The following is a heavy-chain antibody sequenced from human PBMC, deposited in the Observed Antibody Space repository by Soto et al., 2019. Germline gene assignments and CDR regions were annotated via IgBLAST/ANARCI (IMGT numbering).Heavy chain of an antibody. D-gene: IGHD5-12*01. Sequence: EVQLLESGGGLVQPGGSLRLSCAASGFTFSSYAMSWVRQAPGKGLEWVSAISGSGGSTYYADSVKGRFTISRDNSKNTLYLQLNSRRAEHTAVYYCAKREVGYSGYDRRDVIPPYYFDYWGQGTLVTVSS. CDR2: ISGSGGST. CDR1: GFTFSSYA. CDR3: AKREVGYSGYDRRDVIPPYYFDY. J-gene: IGHJ4*02. V-gene: IGHV3-23*01.